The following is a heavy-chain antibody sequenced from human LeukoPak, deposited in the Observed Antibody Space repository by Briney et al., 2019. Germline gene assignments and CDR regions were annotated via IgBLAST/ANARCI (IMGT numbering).Heavy chain of an antibody. Sequence: SETLSLTCTVSGGSVSSGTYYWSWIRQSPGKGLEWIGYISYSGSTSYKSSLRSRLTISKDTPKNQFSLRLTSVTAADTAVYFCARTPRDNSSYYWRSFDIWGQGTMVTVSS. D-gene: IGHD3-22*01. V-gene: IGHV4-61*01. CDR3: ARTPRDNSSYYWRSFDI. CDR2: ISYSGST. CDR1: GGSVSSGTYY. J-gene: IGHJ3*02.